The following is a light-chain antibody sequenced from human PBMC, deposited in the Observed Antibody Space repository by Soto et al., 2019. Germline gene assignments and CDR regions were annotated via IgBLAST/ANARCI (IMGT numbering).Light chain of an antibody. CDR3: SSYTSSSTLL. CDR2: DVS. CDR1: SSDVGTYNY. Sequence: QSVLTQPASVSGSPGQSITISCTGTSSDVGTYNYVSWYQHHPGKAPKLMIYDVSNRPSGVSNRFSGYKSGNTASLTISGLQADDEADYYCSSYTSSSTLLFGGGTKLTVL. J-gene: IGLJ2*01. V-gene: IGLV2-14*03.